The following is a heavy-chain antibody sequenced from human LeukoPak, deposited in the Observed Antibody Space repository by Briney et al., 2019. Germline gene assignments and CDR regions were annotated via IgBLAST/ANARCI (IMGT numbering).Heavy chain of an antibody. V-gene: IGHV3-7*01. D-gene: IGHD5-12*01. Sequence: GGSLRLSCAASGFTFSSYWMSWVRQAPGKGLEWVANIKQDGSEKYYVDSVKGRSTISGDNAKNSLYLQMNSLRAEDTAVYYCASPRGYGSYFDYWGQGTLVTVSS. CDR2: IKQDGSEK. CDR1: GFTFSSYW. CDR3: ASPRGYGSYFDY. J-gene: IGHJ4*02.